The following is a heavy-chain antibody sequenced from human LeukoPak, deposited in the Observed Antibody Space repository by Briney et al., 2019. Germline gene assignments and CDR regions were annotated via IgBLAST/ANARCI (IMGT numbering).Heavy chain of an antibody. CDR2: IDSSSRYI. Sequence: PGGSLRLSCAASGFTFSSYNVDWVRQAPGKGLEWVSFIDSSSRYIYQADSVKGRFTISRDNAKSSVFLQMNSPRAEDTAVYYCARVGGHCTSTSCPPPDYWGQGTLVTVSS. CDR1: GFTFSSYN. V-gene: IGHV3-21*01. J-gene: IGHJ4*02. CDR3: ARVGGHCTSTSCPPPDY. D-gene: IGHD2-2*01.